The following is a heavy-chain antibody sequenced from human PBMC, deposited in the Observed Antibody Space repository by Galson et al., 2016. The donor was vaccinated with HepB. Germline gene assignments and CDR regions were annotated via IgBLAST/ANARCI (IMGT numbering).Heavy chain of an antibody. CDR3: SRVVGLDYDFWSGYPGFDY. CDR2: IRSNGYGGTT. V-gene: IGHV3-49*03. Sequence: SLRLSCAASGFTFNNYAMSWFRQAPGKGLEWVGFIRSNGYGGTTEYAASVKGRFTISRDDSKSIAYLQMNSLKTEDTAVYYCSRVVGLDYDFWSGYPGFDYWGQGTLVTVSS. D-gene: IGHD3-3*01. CDR1: GFTFNNYA. J-gene: IGHJ4*02.